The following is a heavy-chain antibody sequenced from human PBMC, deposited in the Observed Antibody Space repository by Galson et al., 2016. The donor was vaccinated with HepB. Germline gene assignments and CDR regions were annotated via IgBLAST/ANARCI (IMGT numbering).Heavy chain of an antibody. CDR1: GFKFDDFA. V-gene: IGHV3-9*01. D-gene: IGHD3/OR15-3a*01. CDR3: AKEIRGYDFWSGYNV. Sequence: SLRLSCAASGFKFDDFAMHWVRQGPGKGLEWVSGISWNSGTIDYADSVRGRLTISRDNAKKSLYLQMDSLRPEDTAVYFCAKEIRGYDFWSGYNVWDQGTTVKVS. J-gene: IGHJ6*02. CDR2: ISWNSGTI.